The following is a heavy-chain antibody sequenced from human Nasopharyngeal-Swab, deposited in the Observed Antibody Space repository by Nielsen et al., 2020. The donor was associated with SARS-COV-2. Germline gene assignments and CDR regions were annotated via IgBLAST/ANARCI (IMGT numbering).Heavy chain of an antibody. CDR1: GGSISSYY. J-gene: IGHJ6*02. D-gene: IGHD4-17*01. Sequence: GSLRLSCTVSGGSISSYYWSWIRQPPGKGLEWIGYIYYSGSTNYNPSLKSRVTISVATSKNQFSLKLSSVTAADTAVYYCARHERYGDYYYYGMDVWGQGTTVTVSS. CDR2: IYYSGST. CDR3: ARHERYGDYYYYGMDV. V-gene: IGHV4-59*08.